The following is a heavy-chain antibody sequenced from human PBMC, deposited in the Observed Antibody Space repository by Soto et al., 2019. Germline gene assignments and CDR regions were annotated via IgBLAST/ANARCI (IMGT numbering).Heavy chain of an antibody. CDR2: ISTSGRAI. V-gene: IGHV3-11*01. D-gene: IGHD4-17*01. Sequence: QVQLVESGGGLVKPGGSLRLSCAASGFTFSDYYMSWIRQAPGKGLEWLSYISTSGRAIYYADSVEGRFTISRDNAKNSQYLQMNSLRAEDTAVYYCARGGGYGDYRGWYFELWGRGTLVTVSS. J-gene: IGHJ2*01. CDR1: GFTFSDYY. CDR3: ARGGGYGDYRGWYFEL.